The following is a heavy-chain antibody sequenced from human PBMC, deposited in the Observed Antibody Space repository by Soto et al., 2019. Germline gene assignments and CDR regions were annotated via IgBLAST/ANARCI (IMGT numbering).Heavy chain of an antibody. D-gene: IGHD3-3*01. CDR3: AKDQLRFLEWPRIPLYYYGMDV. CDR2: ISGSGGST. J-gene: IGHJ6*02. CDR1: GFTFSSYA. V-gene: IGHV3-23*01. Sequence: GGSLRLSCAASGFTFSSYAMSWVRQAPGKGLEWVSAISGSGGSTYYADSVKGRFTISRDNSKNTLYLQMNSLRAEDTAVYYCAKDQLRFLEWPRIPLYYYGMDVWGQGTTVTVSS.